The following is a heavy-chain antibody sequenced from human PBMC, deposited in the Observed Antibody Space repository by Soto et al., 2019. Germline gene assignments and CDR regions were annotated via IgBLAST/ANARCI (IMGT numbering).Heavy chain of an antibody. V-gene: IGHV3-64D*08. CDR2: ISSNGGST. Sequence: GGSLRLSCSASGFTFSSYAMHWVRQAPGKGLEYVSAISSNGGSTYYADSVKGRFTISRDNSKNTLYLQMSSLRAEDTAVYYCVNSAEWLNISVDYYYGMDVWGQGTTVTVSS. CDR1: GFTFSSYA. D-gene: IGHD3-3*01. J-gene: IGHJ6*02. CDR3: VNSAEWLNISVDYYYGMDV.